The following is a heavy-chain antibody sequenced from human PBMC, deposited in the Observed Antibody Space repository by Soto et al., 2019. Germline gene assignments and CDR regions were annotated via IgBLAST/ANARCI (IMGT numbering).Heavy chain of an antibody. CDR1: GGSISSYY. CDR2: IYYSGST. D-gene: IGHD3-10*01. V-gene: IGHV4-59*01. J-gene: IGHJ1*01. CDR3: ARDSGVYYGSGRYCQH. Sequence: SETLSLTCTVSGGSISSYYWSWIRQPPGKGLEWIGYIYYSGSTNYNPSLKSRVTISVDKSKNQFSLKLSSVTAADTAVYYCARDSGVYYGSGRYCQHWGQGTLVTVSS.